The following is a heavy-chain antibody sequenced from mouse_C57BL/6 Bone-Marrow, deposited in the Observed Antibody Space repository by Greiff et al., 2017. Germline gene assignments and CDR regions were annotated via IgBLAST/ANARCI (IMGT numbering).Heavy chain of an antibody. J-gene: IGHJ3*01. V-gene: IGHV5-4*03. D-gene: IGHD2-4*01. CDR2: ISDGGSYT. CDR3: ARPRDYDVAWFAY. Sequence: EVKLVESGGGLVKPGGSLKLSCAASGFTFSSYAMSWVRQTPEKRPEWVATISDGGSYTYYPDNVKGRFTISRDNAKNNLYLQMSHLKSEDTAMYYCARPRDYDVAWFAYWGQGTLVTVSA. CDR1: GFTFSSYA.